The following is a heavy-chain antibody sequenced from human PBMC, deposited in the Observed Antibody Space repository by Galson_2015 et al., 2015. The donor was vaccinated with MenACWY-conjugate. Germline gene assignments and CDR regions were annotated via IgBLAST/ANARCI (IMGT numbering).Heavy chain of an antibody. V-gene: IGHV5-10-1*01. CDR1: GYSFTSYW. Sequence: QSGAEVKKPGESLRISCKGSGYSFTSYWISWVRQMPGKGLEWMGRIDPSDSYTNYSPSFQGHVTISADKTISTAYLQWSSLKASDTAMYYCARELGQWPHKRYYYYGMDVWGQGTTVTVSS. CDR3: ARELGQWPHKRYYYYGMDV. J-gene: IGHJ6*02. D-gene: IGHD6-19*01. CDR2: IDPSDSYT.